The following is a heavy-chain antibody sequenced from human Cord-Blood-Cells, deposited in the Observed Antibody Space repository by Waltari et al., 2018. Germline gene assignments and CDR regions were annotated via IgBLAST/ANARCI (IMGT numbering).Heavy chain of an antibody. D-gene: IGHD6-13*01. V-gene: IGHV4-4*02. Sequence: PSGTLSLTCAVSGGSISSSNWWSWVRQPPGKGLEWIGEIYHSGSTNYNPSLKSRVTISVDKSKSQFSLKRSSVTAADTAVYYCAREEDKQHPFDYWGQGTLVTVSS. CDR2: IYHSGST. J-gene: IGHJ4*02. CDR1: GGSISSSNW. CDR3: AREEDKQHPFDY.